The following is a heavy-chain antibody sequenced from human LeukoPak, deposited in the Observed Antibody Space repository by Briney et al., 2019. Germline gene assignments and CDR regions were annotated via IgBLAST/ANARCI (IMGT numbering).Heavy chain of an antibody. D-gene: IGHD6-19*01. CDR2: IYSGGTT. CDR1: GFTVSSNY. J-gene: IGHJ4*02. V-gene: IGHV3-53*05. Sequence: GGSLRLSCAASGFTVSSNYMSWVRQAPGKGLEWVSLIYSGGTTYYADSVKGRFTISRDNSKNTLYLQMNSLESEDTAVYYCAKDRWGAVASFDYWGQGTLVTVSS. CDR3: AKDRWGAVASFDY.